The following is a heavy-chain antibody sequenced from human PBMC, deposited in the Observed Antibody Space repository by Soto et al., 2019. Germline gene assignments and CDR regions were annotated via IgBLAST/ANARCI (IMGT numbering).Heavy chain of an antibody. V-gene: IGHV2-5*01. Sequence: SGPTLVNPTQTLTLTCTFSGFSLRTSGVGVGWIRQPPGKALEWLALIYWNGDKRYRPSLKTRLTITKDTSENQVVLTMTNVDPVDTATYYCAHPRGWDFDYWGQGTPVTVSS. CDR1: GFSLRTSGVG. CDR2: IYWNGDK. J-gene: IGHJ4*02. CDR3: AHPRGWDFDY. D-gene: IGHD6-19*01.